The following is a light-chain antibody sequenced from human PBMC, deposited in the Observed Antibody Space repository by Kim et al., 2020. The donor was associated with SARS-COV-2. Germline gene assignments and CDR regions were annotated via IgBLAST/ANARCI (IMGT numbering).Light chain of an antibody. J-gene: IGLJ1*01. V-gene: IGLV1-44*01. CDR3: AAWDDSLNAYV. CDR1: TSNIGGNA. CDR2: TND. Sequence: GQRVTISCSGTTSNIGGNAVNWFQQLPGAAPKLLIYTNDKRPSGVPERFSGSKSGTSASLAISGLQSEDESDYYCAAWDDSLNAYVFGTGTKVTVL.